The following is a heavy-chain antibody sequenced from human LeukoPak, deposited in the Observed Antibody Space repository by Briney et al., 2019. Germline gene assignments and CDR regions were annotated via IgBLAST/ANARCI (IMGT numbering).Heavy chain of an antibody. CDR1: GFTFEDYG. CDR3: AELGITMIGGV. J-gene: IGHJ6*04. V-gene: IGHV3-20*04. D-gene: IGHD3-10*02. Sequence: GGSLRLSCAVSGFTFEDYGMSWVRQGPGKGLEWVAGINWNGIIKRYGDSVRGRFTISRDKATNSLYLQMNSLRAEDTAVYYCAELGITMIGGVWGKGTTVTISS. CDR2: INWNGIIK.